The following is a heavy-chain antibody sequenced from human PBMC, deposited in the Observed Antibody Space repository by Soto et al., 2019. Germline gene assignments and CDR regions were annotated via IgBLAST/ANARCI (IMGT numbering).Heavy chain of an antibody. CDR1: GDSISNLDYF. J-gene: IGHJ4*02. CDR3: VRYCSTTKCPFDY. V-gene: IGHV4-30-4*01. CDR2: IYKSATT. Sequence: SETLSLTCSVSGDSISNLDYFWAWIRQPPGQALEYIGYIYKSATTYYNPSFESRVAISVDTSKNQFSLNLSSVTAADTAVYYCVRYCSTTKCPFDYWGQGTLVTVSS. D-gene: IGHD2-2*01.